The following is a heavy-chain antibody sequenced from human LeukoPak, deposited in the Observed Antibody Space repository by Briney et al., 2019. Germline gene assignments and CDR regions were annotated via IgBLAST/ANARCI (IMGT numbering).Heavy chain of an antibody. D-gene: IGHD5-12*01. CDR3: ARAPYSGYDLRDFDY. CDR2: IIPIFGTA. J-gene: IGHJ4*02. Sequence: SSVKVSCKASGGTFSSYAISWVRQAPGQGLEWMGGIIPIFGTANYAQKFQGRVTITADKSTSTAYMELSSLRSEDTAVYYCARAPYSGYDLRDFDYWGQGTLVTVSS. CDR1: GGTFSSYA. V-gene: IGHV1-69*06.